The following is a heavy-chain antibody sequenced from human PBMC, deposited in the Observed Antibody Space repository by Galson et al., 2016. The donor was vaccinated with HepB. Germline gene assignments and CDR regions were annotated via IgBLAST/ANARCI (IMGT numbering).Heavy chain of an antibody. D-gene: IGHD3-10*01. Sequence: SETLSLTCTVSGGSITSSGYYWGWLRQPPGKGLEWIGSVYYSGSTYYNPSLKSRVTISVDTSKNQFSLKLSSVTAADTAVYYCARRGPTYYYGMDVWGQETTVTVSS. CDR3: ARRGPTYYYGMDV. CDR2: VYYSGST. V-gene: IGHV4-39*01. J-gene: IGHJ6*02. CDR1: GGSITSSGYY.